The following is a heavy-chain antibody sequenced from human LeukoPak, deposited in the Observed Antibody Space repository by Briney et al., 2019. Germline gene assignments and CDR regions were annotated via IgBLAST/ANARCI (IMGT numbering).Heavy chain of an antibody. CDR3: ANTGPPPYSNGWASPVVYYFND. J-gene: IGHJ4*02. CDR1: RLNFRTYA. Sequence: PGGSLRLSCTASRLNFRTYAMSWVPEAPGKGLEWGSSIGTDDTKFYGDSVKGRFTISRDSSKNTMYLQMNSLKTEDTPVYHCANTGPPPYSNGWASPVVYYFNDWGQGTLVTVSS. D-gene: IGHD6-19*01. CDR2: IGTDDTK. V-gene: IGHV3-23*01.